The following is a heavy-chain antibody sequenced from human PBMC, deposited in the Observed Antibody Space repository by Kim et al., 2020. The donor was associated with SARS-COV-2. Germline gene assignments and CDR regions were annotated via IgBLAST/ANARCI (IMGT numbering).Heavy chain of an antibody. CDR3: ARGPYGSSWSPSWYWYFDL. CDR2: SNHSGST. CDR1: GGSFSGYY. V-gene: IGHV4-34*01. J-gene: IGHJ2*01. Sequence: SETLSLTCAVYGGSFSGYYWSWIRQPPGKGLEWIGESNHSGSTNYNPALKSRVTISVDTSKNQFSLKLSSVTAADTAVYYCARGPYGSSWSPSWYWYFDLWGRGTLVTVSS. D-gene: IGHD6-13*01.